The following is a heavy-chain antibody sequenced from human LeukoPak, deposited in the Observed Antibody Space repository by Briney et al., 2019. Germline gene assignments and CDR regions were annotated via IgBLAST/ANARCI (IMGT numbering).Heavy chain of an antibody. D-gene: IGHD3-10*01. V-gene: IGHV4-4*02. CDR1: GGSISSSNW. J-gene: IGHJ6*02. CDR2: IYHSGST. CDR3: ARDQTASGSDYHSGMDV. Sequence: PSETLSLTCAVSGGSISSSNWWSWVRQPPGKGLEWIGEIYHSGSTNYNPSLKSRVTISVDKSKNQFSLKLSSVTAADTAVYYCARDQTASGSDYHSGMDVWGQGTTVTVSS.